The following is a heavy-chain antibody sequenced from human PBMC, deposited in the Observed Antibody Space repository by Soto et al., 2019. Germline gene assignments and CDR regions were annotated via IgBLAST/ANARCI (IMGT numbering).Heavy chain of an antibody. Sequence: PSQTLSLTCTVSGGSLSSGDYYWSWFRQPPGKGLKWIGYIYYTGSTFNTPSLKSRVSISIDTSKTQFSLKLSSVTAADPAVSYRARLRFGDEPSYCSYGMDVWGQETTVTASS. J-gene: IGHJ6*02. D-gene: IGHD4-17*01. CDR2: IYYTGST. CDR3: ARLRFGDEPSYCSYGMDV. CDR1: GGSLSSGDYY. V-gene: IGHV4-30-4*01.